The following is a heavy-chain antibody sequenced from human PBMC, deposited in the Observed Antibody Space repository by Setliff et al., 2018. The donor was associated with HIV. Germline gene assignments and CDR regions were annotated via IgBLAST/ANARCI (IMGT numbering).Heavy chain of an antibody. Sequence: GGSLRLSCVASGFTFSTYAMSWVRQAPGKGLEWVANIKQDGSAKYYVDSVKDRITISRDNAKNSLYLQMNSLRAEDTAMYYCASRYYDTSGYYYDYWGQGTLVTVSS. J-gene: IGHJ4*02. CDR3: ASRYYDTSGYYYDY. V-gene: IGHV3-7*03. CDR2: IKQDGSAK. CDR1: GFTFSTYA. D-gene: IGHD3-22*01.